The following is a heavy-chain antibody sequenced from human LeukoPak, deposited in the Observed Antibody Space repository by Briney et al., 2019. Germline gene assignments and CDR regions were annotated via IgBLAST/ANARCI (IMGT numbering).Heavy chain of an antibody. J-gene: IGHJ4*02. CDR3: ARGRDTAMVTSVYFDY. D-gene: IGHD5-18*01. V-gene: IGHV1-2*02. Sequence: GASVKVSCKASGYTFTGYYMHWVRQAPGQGLEWMGWIKPNSGGTNYAQKFQGRVTMTRDTSISTAYMELSRLRSDDTAVYYCARGRDTAMVTSVYFDYWGRGTLVTVSS. CDR2: IKPNSGGT. CDR1: GYTFTGYY.